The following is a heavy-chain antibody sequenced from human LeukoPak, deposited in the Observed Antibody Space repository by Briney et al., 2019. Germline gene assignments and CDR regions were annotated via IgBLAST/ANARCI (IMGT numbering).Heavy chain of an antibody. Sequence: PSETLSLTCTVSGGSISSSSYYWGWIRQPPGKGLEWIGSIYYSGSTYYNPSLKSRVTISVDTSKNQFSLKLSSVTAADTAVYYCAGRRESIVATIIDYWGQGTLVTVSS. CDR3: AGRRESIVATIIDY. CDR1: GGSISSSSYY. D-gene: IGHD5-12*01. J-gene: IGHJ4*02. V-gene: IGHV4-39*01. CDR2: IYYSGST.